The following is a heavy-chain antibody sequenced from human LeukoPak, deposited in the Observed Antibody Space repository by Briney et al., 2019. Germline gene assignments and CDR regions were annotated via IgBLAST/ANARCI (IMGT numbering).Heavy chain of an antibody. CDR3: AGRPDTSMVAIFDY. V-gene: IGHV1-2*02. D-gene: IGHD5-18*01. CDR1: GYTFTSYD. J-gene: IGHJ4*02. CDR2: INPSSGGT. Sequence: ASVKVSCKASGYTFTSYDINWVRQAPGQGLEWMGWINPSSGGTNYAQKFQGRVTMTGDTSISTAYMELSRLTFDDAALYFCAGRPDTSMVAIFDYWGQGTLVTISS.